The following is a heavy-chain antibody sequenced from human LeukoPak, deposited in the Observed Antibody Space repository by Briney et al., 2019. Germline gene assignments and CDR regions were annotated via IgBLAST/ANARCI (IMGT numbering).Heavy chain of an antibody. J-gene: IGHJ4*02. Sequence: GGSLRFSCAASGFTFSSYAMSWVRQAPGKGLEWVSAISGSGGSTYYADSVKGRFTISRDNSKNTLYLQMNSLRAEDTAVYYCAKHTIVGATTGYFDYWGQGTLVTVSS. CDR3: AKHTIVGATTGYFDY. CDR2: ISGSGGST. V-gene: IGHV3-23*01. D-gene: IGHD1-26*01. CDR1: GFTFSSYA.